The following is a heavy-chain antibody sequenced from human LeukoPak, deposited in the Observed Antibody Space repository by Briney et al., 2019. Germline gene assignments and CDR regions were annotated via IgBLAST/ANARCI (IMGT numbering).Heavy chain of an antibody. V-gene: IGHV1-69*13. Sequence: SVKVSCKASGGTFSSYAISWLRQAPGQGLEWMGGIIPIFGTANYAQKFQGRVTITADESTSTAYMELSSLRSEDTAVYYCAHTLGYCSSTSCPKLYYYYMDVWGKGTTVTVSS. CDR2: IIPIFGTA. CDR3: AHTLGYCSSTSCPKLYYYYMDV. CDR1: GGTFSSYA. D-gene: IGHD2-2*01. J-gene: IGHJ6*03.